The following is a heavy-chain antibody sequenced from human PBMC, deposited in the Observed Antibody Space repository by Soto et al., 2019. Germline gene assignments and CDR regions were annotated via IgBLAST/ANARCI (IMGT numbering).Heavy chain of an antibody. D-gene: IGHD4-17*01. V-gene: IGHV3-23*01. CDR3: AKVGGFDP. CDR1: GFTFSRYA. Sequence: PGGSLRLSCAASGFTFSRYAMSWVRQIPGEGLECVSAIGGDGESTHYADSVKGRFTISRDNSKNTLYLQLNSLRVEDTAVYYCAKVGGFDPWGQGTLVTVSS. J-gene: IGHJ5*02. CDR2: IGGDGEST.